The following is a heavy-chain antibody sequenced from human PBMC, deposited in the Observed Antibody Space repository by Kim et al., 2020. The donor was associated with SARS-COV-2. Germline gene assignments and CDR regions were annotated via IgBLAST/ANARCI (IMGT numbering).Heavy chain of an antibody. CDR2: INHSGST. J-gene: IGHJ4*02. CDR3: VVVVVPAAIREDY. D-gene: IGHD2-2*02. Sequence: SETLSLTCAVYGGSFSGYYWSWIRQPPGKGLEWIGEINHSGSTNYNPSLKSRVTISVDTSKNQFSLKLSSVTAADTAVYYCVVVVVPAAIREDYWVQGTLVTVSS. CDR1: GGSFSGYY. V-gene: IGHV4-34*01.